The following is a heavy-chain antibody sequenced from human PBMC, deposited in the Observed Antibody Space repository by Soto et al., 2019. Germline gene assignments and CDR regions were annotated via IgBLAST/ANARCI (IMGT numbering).Heavy chain of an antibody. CDR2: IYYSGST. CDR3: ARMIAAAGTGFDY. J-gene: IGHJ4*02. CDR1: GGSISSSSYY. Sequence: SETLSLTCTVSGGSISSSSYYWGWIRQPPGEGLEWIGSIYYSGSTYYKPSLKSRVTISVDTSKNQLSLKLSSVTAADTAVYYCARMIAAAGTGFDYWGQGTLVTVSS. D-gene: IGHD6-13*01. V-gene: IGHV4-39*01.